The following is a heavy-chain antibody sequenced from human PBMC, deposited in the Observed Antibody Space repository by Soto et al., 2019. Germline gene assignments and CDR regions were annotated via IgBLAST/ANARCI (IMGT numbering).Heavy chain of an antibody. J-gene: IGHJ6*02. CDR2: IKSKTDGGTT. CDR1: GFTFSNAW. D-gene: IGHD3-22*01. Sequence: GGSLRLSCAASGFTFSNAWMNWVRQAPGKGLEWVGRIKSKTDGGTTDYAAPVKGRFTISRDDSKNTLYLQMNSLKTEDTAVYYCTTDRYYYDSSGYYGYYYYGMDVWGQGTTVTVSS. CDR3: TTDRYYYDSSGYYGYYYYGMDV. V-gene: IGHV3-15*07.